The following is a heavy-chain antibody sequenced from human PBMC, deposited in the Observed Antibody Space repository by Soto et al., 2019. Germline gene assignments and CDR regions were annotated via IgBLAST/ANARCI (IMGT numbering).Heavy chain of an antibody. J-gene: IGHJ5*02. CDR2: IYYSGST. D-gene: IGHD2-15*01. CDR1: GGSISSGGYY. V-gene: IGHV4-31*03. CDR3: ARYCSGGSCYAGGWFDP. Sequence: SETLSLTCTVSGGSISSGGYYWSWIRQHPGKGLEWIGYIYYSGSTYYNPSLKSRVTISVDTSKNQFSLKLSSVTAADTAVYYCARYCSGGSCYAGGWFDPWGQGTLVTVSS.